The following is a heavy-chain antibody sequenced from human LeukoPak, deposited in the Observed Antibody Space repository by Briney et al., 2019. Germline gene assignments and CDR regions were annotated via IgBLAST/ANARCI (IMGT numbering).Heavy chain of an antibody. Sequence: KPSETLSLTCAVYGGSFSGYYWSWIRQPPGKGLEWIGEINHSGSTNYNPSLKSRVTMSVDTSKNQFSLKLSSVTAADTAVYYCARDGKGWFGLMDVWGKGTTVTISS. J-gene: IGHJ6*04. CDR2: INHSGST. V-gene: IGHV4-34*01. CDR3: ARDGKGWFGLMDV. CDR1: GGSFSGYY. D-gene: IGHD3-10*01.